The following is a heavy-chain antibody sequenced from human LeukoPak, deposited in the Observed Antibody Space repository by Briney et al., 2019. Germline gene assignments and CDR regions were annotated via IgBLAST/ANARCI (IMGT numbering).Heavy chain of an antibody. V-gene: IGHV3-23*01. CDR1: GFTFSSYA. J-gene: IGHJ5*02. Sequence: GGSLRLSCAASGFTFSSYAMSWGRQAPGKGLEWVSAISGSGGSTYYADSVKGRFTISRDNSKNTLYLQMNSLRAEDTAVYYCAKRLGYCSGGSCPRDPWGQGTLVTVSS. D-gene: IGHD2-15*01. CDR2: ISGSGGST. CDR3: AKRLGYCSGGSCPRDP.